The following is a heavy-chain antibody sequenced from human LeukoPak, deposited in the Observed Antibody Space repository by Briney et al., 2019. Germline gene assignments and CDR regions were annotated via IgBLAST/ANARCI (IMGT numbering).Heavy chain of an antibody. J-gene: IGHJ4*02. CDR1: GGSIGGYF. Sequence: SETLSLTCTVSGGSIGGYFWSWLRQPPGKGLEWVGWIFYNGNTNYNSSLKSRLTMSVDASMNQFYLKLNSVTAADTAVYYCARYSSDHDGRHFEFWGQGILVTVSS. CDR2: IFYNGNT. V-gene: IGHV4-59*01. CDR3: ARYSSDHDGRHFEF. D-gene: IGHD2-21*01.